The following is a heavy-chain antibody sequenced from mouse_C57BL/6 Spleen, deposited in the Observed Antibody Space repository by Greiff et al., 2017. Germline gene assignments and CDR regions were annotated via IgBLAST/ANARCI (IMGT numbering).Heavy chain of an antibody. CDR3: ARHGNWDYFDY. CDR2: ISSGGSYT. Sequence: EVQLQESGGDLVKPGGSLKLSCAASGFTFSSYGMSWVRQTPDKRLEWVATISSGGSYTYYPDSVKGRFTISRDNAKKTLYLQMSSLKSEDTAMYYCARHGNWDYFDYWGQGTTLTVSS. J-gene: IGHJ2*01. D-gene: IGHD4-1*01. CDR1: GFTFSSYG. V-gene: IGHV5-6*01.